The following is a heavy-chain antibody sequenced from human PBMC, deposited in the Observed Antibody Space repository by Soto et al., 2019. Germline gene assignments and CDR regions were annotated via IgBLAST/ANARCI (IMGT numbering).Heavy chain of an antibody. Sequence: SETLSLTCTVSGGSVSSGSYYWSWIRQPPGKGLEWIGYIYYSGSTNYNPSLKSRVTISVDTSKNQFSLKLSSVTAADTAVYYCARGRGGSGSYYRPDYYYYGMDVWGQGTTVTVSS. CDR1: GGSVSSGSYY. CDR3: ARGRGGSGSYYRPDYYYYGMDV. V-gene: IGHV4-61*01. D-gene: IGHD3-10*01. CDR2: IYYSGST. J-gene: IGHJ6*02.